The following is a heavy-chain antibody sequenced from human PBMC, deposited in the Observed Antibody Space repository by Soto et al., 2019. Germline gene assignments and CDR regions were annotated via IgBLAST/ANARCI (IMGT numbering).Heavy chain of an antibody. CDR2: IDPSDSYT. J-gene: IGHJ4*02. CDR3: ARMREYFSDSLGHYYPDS. D-gene: IGHD3-22*01. Sequence: PGESLKISCGVSGYSFTSHWITWVRQMPGKGLEWMGRIDPSDSYTNYSPSFQGHVTLSVDRSITTAYLHWGSLKASDSAMYYCARMREYFSDSLGHYYPDSWGQGTQVTVSS. CDR1: GYSFTSHW. V-gene: IGHV5-10-1*01.